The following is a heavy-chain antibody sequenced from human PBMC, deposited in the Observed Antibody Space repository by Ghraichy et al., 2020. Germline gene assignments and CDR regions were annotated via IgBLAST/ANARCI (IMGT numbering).Heavy chain of an antibody. Sequence: GESLNISCAASGFTFSSYWMSWVRQAPGKGLEWVASINQHGSQKYYLDSVKGRFTISRDDSKNTVYLQMDSLRAEDTAMYYCVKMDYGDNPPPTFGYFDLWGRGTLVTVTS. D-gene: IGHD4-17*01. CDR1: GFTFSSYW. CDR3: VKMDYGDNPPPTFGYFDL. CDR2: INQHGSQK. V-gene: IGHV3-7*01. J-gene: IGHJ2*01.